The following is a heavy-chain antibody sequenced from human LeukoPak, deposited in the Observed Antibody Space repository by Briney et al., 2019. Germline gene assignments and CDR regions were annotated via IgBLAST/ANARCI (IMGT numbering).Heavy chain of an antibody. J-gene: IGHJ6*03. CDR2: INHSGST. CDR3: ARHTRYSSGWHTNYYYMDV. Sequence: SETLSLTCAVYGGSFSGYYWSWIGQPPGKGLEWIGEINHSGSTNYNPSLKSRVTISVDTSKNQFSLKLSSVTAADTAVYYCARHTRYSSGWHTNYYYMDVWGKGTTVTVSS. V-gene: IGHV4-34*01. D-gene: IGHD6-19*01. CDR1: GGSFSGYY.